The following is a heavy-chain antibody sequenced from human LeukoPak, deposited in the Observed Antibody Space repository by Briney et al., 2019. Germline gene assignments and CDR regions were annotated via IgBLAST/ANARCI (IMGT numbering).Heavy chain of an antibody. V-gene: IGHV4-4*08. CDR2: IYSGGST. J-gene: IGHJ4*02. Sequence: SETLSLTCTVSGDSISNYYWSWIRQSPGTGLEWIGYIYSGGSTNYNPSLRSRVTISADTSKNHFSLKLTSVTAADTAVYYCARDQTYSGSGIYTYFDYWGQGILVTVSS. CDR3: ARDQTYSGSGIYTYFDY. CDR1: GDSISNYY. D-gene: IGHD3-10*01.